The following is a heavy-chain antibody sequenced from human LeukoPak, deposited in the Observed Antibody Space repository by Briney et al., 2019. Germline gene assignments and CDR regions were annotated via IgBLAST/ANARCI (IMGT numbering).Heavy chain of an antibody. D-gene: IGHD6-25*01. CDR2: VNHSGVT. CDR1: GGSFSGHL. CDR3: ARGQRLFNWFAP. J-gene: IGHJ5*02. Sequence: SETLSLTCAVSGGSFSGHLWTWLRQSPRKGLEWIGDVNHSGVTRYNPSLRSRLLIFADASKRHSYLNLTSVTAADTALYFCARGQRLFNWFAPWGQGTLVTVSA. V-gene: IGHV4-34*01.